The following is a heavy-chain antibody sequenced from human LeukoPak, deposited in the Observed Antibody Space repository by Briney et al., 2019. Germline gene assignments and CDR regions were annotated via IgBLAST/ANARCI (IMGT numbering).Heavy chain of an antibody. Sequence: SETLSLTCTVSGGSISSYYWSWIWQPPGKGLEWIGYIYYSGSTNYNPSLKSRVTISVDTSKNQFSLKLSSVTAADTAVYYCASLNVPEFGDEGYYFDYWGQGTLVTVSS. J-gene: IGHJ4*02. D-gene: IGHD3-10*01. CDR1: GGSISSYY. CDR3: ASLNVPEFGDEGYYFDY. CDR2: IYYSGST. V-gene: IGHV4-59*01.